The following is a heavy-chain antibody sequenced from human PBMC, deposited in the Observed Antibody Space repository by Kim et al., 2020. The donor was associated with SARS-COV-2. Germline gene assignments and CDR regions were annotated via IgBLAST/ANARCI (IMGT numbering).Heavy chain of an antibody. CDR2: IYYSGST. J-gene: IGHJ4*02. CDR1: GGSISSYY. Sequence: SETLSLTCTVSGGSISSYYWSWIRQPPGKGLEWIGYIYYSGSTNYNPSLKSRVTISVDTSKNQFSLKLSSVTAADTAVYYCARATPYSGSYYWGQGTLVT. V-gene: IGHV4-59*01. CDR3: ARATPYSGSYY. D-gene: IGHD1-26*01.